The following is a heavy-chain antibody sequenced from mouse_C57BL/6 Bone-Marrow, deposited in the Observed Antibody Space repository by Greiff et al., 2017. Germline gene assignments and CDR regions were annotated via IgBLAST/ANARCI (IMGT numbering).Heavy chain of an antibody. CDR1: GFTFSSYG. CDR2: ISSGGNYT. J-gene: IGHJ4*01. CDR3: ASGLVYAMDY. V-gene: IGHV5-6*01. Sequence: EVQLVEPGGDLVKPGGSLKLSCAASGFTFSSYGMSWVRQTPDKRLELVATISSGGNYTYYPDSVKGRFTISRYNAKNTLYLQLSSLKSEDTAVYYSASGLVYAMDYWGQGTSGTVSS.